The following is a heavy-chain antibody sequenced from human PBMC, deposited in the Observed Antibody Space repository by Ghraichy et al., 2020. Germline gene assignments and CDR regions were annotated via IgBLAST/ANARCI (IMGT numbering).Heavy chain of an antibody. V-gene: IGHV3-23*01. CDR1: GFTFSNYA. Sequence: LSLTRAASGFTFSNYAMTWVRQAPGKGLEWVSVINGNSGATFDADSVKGRFTISRDNSKNTLYLQMDSLRAEDSAIYYCAKAMRYHLLQGAGMDVWGRGTTVTVSS. CDR2: INGNSGAT. CDR3: AKAMRYHLLQGAGMDV. J-gene: IGHJ6*02. D-gene: IGHD2-2*01.